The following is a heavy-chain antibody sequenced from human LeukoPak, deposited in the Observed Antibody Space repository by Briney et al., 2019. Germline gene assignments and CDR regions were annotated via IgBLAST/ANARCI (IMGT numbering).Heavy chain of an antibody. CDR3: ARNLSSWYGSDYYGMDV. J-gene: IGHJ6*02. D-gene: IGHD6-13*01. V-gene: IGHV1-2*02. CDR1: GYTFTGYY. Sequence: GASVKVSCKASGYTFTGYYMHWVRQAPGQGLEWMGWINPNSGGTNYAQKFQGRVTMTRDTSISTAYMELSRLRSDDTAVYYCARNLSSWYGSDYYGMDVWGQGTTVTVSS. CDR2: INPNSGGT.